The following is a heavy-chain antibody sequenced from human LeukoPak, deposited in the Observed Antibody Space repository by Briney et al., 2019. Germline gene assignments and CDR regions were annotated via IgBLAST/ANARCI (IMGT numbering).Heavy chain of an antibody. CDR1: GFSFSSYA. CDR2: IGGSGGST. CDR3: ASVYSGRGDY. J-gene: IGHJ4*02. V-gene: IGHV3-23*01. D-gene: IGHD1-26*01. Sequence: TGGSLRLSCAASGFSFSSYAMTWVRQAPGKGLEWVSAIGGSGGSTYHADSVKGRFTISRDNSKDTLYLQINNLRAEDTAVYYCASVYSGRGDYWGQGTLVTVSS.